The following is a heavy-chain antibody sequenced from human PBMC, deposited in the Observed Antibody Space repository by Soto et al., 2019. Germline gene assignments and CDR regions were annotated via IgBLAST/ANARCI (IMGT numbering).Heavy chain of an antibody. J-gene: IGHJ4*02. CDR2: IYYTGNT. D-gene: IGHD6-13*01. Sequence: LSLTCTVSGDSISSDFWTWIRQPPGQGLEWIGYIYYTGNTNYNPSPKSRVTISVDSSKNQFFMKLSSVTAADTAVYYCARTAGSWYLRYYFDYWGQGALVTVSS. CDR3: ARTAGSWYLRYYFDY. V-gene: IGHV4-59*01. CDR1: GDSISSDF.